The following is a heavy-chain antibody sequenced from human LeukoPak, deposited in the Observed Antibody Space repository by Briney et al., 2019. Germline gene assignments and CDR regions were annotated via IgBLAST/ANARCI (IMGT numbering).Heavy chain of an antibody. CDR1: GFTFSNAW. Sequence: PGGSLRLSCAASGFTFSNAWMSWVRQAPGKGLEWVSYISSRTSDTNYVDSVKGRFTISRDNAKNSLYLQMNSLRAEDTAVYYCTRVGSSGSVDYWGQGTLVTVSS. CDR2: ISSRTSDT. D-gene: IGHD7-27*01. CDR3: TRVGSSGSVDY. J-gene: IGHJ4*02. V-gene: IGHV3-11*06.